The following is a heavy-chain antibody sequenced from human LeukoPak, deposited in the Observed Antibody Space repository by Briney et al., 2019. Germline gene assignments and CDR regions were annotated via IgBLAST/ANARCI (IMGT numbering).Heavy chain of an antibody. D-gene: IGHD6-13*01. Sequence: PGGSLRLSCAASGFAFSSYGMHWVRQAPGKGLEWVAVISYDGSNKYYADSVKGRFTISRDNSKNTLYLQMNSLRAEDTAVYYCAKESAGSNSPYYYYYGMDVWGQGTTVTVSS. J-gene: IGHJ6*02. CDR2: ISYDGSNK. CDR1: GFAFSSYG. CDR3: AKESAGSNSPYYYYYGMDV. V-gene: IGHV3-30*18.